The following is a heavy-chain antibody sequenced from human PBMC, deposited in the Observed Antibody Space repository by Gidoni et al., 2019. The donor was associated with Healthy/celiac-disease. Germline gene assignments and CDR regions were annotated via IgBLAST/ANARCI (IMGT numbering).Heavy chain of an antibody. CDR2: FDPEDGET. CDR3: ATDSGEGRWELLSHAFDI. J-gene: IGHJ3*02. CDR1: GYTLTELS. Sequence: QVQLVQSGAEVKKPGASVKVSCKVSGYTLTELSMHWVRQAPGKGLEWMGGFDPEDGETIYAQKFQGRVTMTEDTSTDTAYMELSSLRSEDTAVYYWATDSGEGRWELLSHAFDIWGQGTMVTVSS. V-gene: IGHV1-24*01. D-gene: IGHD1-26*01.